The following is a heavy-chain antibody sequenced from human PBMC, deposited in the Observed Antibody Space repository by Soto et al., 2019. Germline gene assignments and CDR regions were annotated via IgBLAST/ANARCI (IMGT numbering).Heavy chain of an antibody. V-gene: IGHV3-48*03. Sequence: EVQLVESGGGLVQPGGSLTLSCRASGFAFGGYEMNWVHQAPGKGLEWISYISSNGKTTHYGDSVKGRFTISRDNAKDVLYLQMSSLRVEDTALYYCARDSGIAMMGSFDFWGQGTLVTVSS. D-gene: IGHD2-21*01. J-gene: IGHJ4*02. CDR2: ISSNGKTT. CDR1: GFAFGGYE. CDR3: ARDSGIAMMGSFDF.